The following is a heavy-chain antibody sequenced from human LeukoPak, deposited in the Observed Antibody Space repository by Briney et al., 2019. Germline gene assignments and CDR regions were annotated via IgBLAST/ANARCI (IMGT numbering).Heavy chain of an antibody. V-gene: IGHV4-34*01. CDR3: ARSYAHDY. Sequence: KPSETLSLTCAVYGGSFSGDYWSWIRQPPGKGLEWIGEINHSGSTNYNPSLKSRVTISVDTSKNQFSLELSSVTAADTAVYYCARSYAHDYWGQGTLVTVSS. CDR1: GGSFSGDY. J-gene: IGHJ4*02. CDR2: INHSGST. D-gene: IGHD2-2*01.